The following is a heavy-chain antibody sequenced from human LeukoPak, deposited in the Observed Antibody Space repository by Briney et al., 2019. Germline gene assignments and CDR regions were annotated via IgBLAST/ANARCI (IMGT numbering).Heavy chain of an antibody. CDR1: GFTFSSYG. D-gene: IGHD2-2*03. CDR3: ATHGSAHYYMDV. V-gene: IGHV3-23*01. J-gene: IGHJ6*03. Sequence: GGSLRLSCAASGFTFSSYGMSWVRQAPGKGLEWVSGISGSGSGTYYADSVKGRFTISRDNSKNTLHLQMNSLRAEDTAVYYCATHGSAHYYMDVWGKGTTVTVSS. CDR2: ISGSGSGT.